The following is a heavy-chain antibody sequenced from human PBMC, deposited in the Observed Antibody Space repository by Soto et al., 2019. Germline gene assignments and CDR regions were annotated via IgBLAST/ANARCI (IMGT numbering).Heavy chain of an antibody. CDR1: GFTFSSYA. J-gene: IGHJ4*02. CDR2: ISGSGGST. Sequence: PGGSLRLSCAASGFTFSSYAVSWVRQAPGKGLEWVSAISGSGGSTYYADPVKGRFTISRDNSKNTLYLQMNSLRAEDTAVYYCAKDSPSYYDFWSGYPSPDYWGQGTLVTVSS. V-gene: IGHV3-23*01. D-gene: IGHD3-3*01. CDR3: AKDSPSYYDFWSGYPSPDY.